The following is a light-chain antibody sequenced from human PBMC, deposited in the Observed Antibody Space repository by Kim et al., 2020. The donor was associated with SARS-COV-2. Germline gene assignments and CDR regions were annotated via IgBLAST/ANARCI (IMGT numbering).Light chain of an antibody. V-gene: IGKV3-15*01. J-gene: IGKJ4*01. CDR3: QQYTKWPPT. CDR1: QSVSSN. Sequence: VSPGEIAPLPCRASQSVSSNLAWYQQKPGQAPRLLIYDASTTATGIPARFSGSGSGTEFTLTISSLQSEDFTFYYCQQYTKWPPTFGGGTKVDIK. CDR2: DAS.